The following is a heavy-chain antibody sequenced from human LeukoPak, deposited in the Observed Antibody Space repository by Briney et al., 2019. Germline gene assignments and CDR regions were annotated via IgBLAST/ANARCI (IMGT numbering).Heavy chain of an antibody. CDR1: GGSFSGYY. D-gene: IGHD3-22*01. V-gene: IGHV4-34*01. CDR2: INHSGST. CDR3: ARGRLFAAVDI. J-gene: IGHJ3*02. Sequence: SETLSLTRVVYGGSFSGYYRSWIRQPPGKGLELIGEINHSGSTNYNPSLQSRVTISVDTSKNQFSLKLSSVTAADTAVYYCARGRLFAAVDIWGQGTMVTVSS.